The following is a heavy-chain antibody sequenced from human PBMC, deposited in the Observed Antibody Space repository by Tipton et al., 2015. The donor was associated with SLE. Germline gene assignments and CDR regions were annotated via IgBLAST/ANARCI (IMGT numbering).Heavy chain of an antibody. D-gene: IGHD6-19*01. J-gene: IGHJ3*02. Sequence: QSGAEVKKPGASVKVSCKASGYTFTSYGISWVRQAPGQGLEWMGWISAYNGNTNYAQKLQGRVTMTTDTSTSTAYMELRSLRSDDTAVYYCARVHRPHTVAGDAFDIWGQGTMVTVSS. V-gene: IGHV1-18*01. CDR2: ISAYNGNT. CDR1: GYTFTSYG. CDR3: ARVHRPHTVAGDAFDI.